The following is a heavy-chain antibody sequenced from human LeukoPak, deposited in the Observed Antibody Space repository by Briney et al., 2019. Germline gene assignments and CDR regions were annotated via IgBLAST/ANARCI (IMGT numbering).Heavy chain of an antibody. D-gene: IGHD1-26*01. J-gene: IGHJ4*02. V-gene: IGHV3-13*01. CDR3: ARASDCRTSWCLSRGDYYIDF. CDR1: GFTFSNYD. Sequence: GWSLRLSCAASGFTFSNYDMVWVRQGTGEGLEWVSGIGVSGDTYYLDSVKGRFTVSRESARNSLYLQMNTLRAGDTAIYFCARASDCRTSWCLSRGDYYIDFWGQGTLVTVSS. CDR2: IGVSGDT.